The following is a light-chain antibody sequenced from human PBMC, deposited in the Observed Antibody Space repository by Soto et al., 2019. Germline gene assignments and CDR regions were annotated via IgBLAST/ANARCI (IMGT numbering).Light chain of an antibody. CDR3: SSYTSSSPCV. V-gene: IGLV2-14*01. J-gene: IGLJ1*01. CDR1: SSDVGDYDY. Sequence: QSVLTQPASVSGSPGQSITISCTGTSSDVGDYDYVSWYQQHPGRAPKLMIYGVSNRPSGVSDRFSGSKSGNTASLTISGLQAEDEADYYCSSYTSSSPCVFGSGTKLTVL. CDR2: GVS.